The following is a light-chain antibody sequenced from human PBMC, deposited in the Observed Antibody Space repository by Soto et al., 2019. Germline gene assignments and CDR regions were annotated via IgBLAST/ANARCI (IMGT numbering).Light chain of an antibody. CDR3: QQNYSTPRT. CDR1: QSISSY. CDR2: AAS. V-gene: IGKV1-39*01. J-gene: IGKJ1*01. Sequence: DIQMTQSPSSLSASLGDRVTLTCRASQSISSYLDWYQQKPGKAPKLLIYAASSLESGVPARFSGSGSGTDFTLTISSLQPEDFATYYCQQNYSTPRTFGQGTKVDIK.